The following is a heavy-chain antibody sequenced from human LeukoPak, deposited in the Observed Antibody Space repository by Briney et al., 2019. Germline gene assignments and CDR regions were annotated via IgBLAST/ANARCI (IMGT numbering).Heavy chain of an antibody. J-gene: IGHJ4*02. CDR3: ARGAPQLGFDY. D-gene: IGHD2-2*01. CDR2: IYHSGST. CDR1: GGSISSGGYY. Sequence: PSETLSLTCTVSGGSISSGGYYWSWIRQPPGKGLEWIGYIYHSGSTYYNPSLKSRVTISVDRSKNQFSLKLSSVTAADTAVYYCARGAPQLGFDYWGQGTLVTVSS. V-gene: IGHV4-30-2*01.